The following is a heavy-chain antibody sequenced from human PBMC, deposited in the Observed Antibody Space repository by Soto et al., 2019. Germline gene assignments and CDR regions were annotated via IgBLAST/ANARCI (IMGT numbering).Heavy chain of an antibody. CDR1: GYTLTELS. D-gene: IGHD3-10*01. J-gene: IGHJ3*02. V-gene: IGHV1-24*01. CDR3: ASRGALKMFFYASGSHHDPFAI. Sequence: ASVKVSCKVSGYTLTELSMHWVRQAPGKGLEWMGGFDPEDGETIYAQKFQARVTMTEDTSTDTAYMELSSLRSEDTAVYYCASRGALKMFFYASGSHHDPFAIWGQGTMVTVSS. CDR2: FDPEDGET.